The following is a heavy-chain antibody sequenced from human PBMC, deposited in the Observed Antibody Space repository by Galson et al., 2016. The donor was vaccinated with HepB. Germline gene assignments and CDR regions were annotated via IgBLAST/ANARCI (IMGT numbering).Heavy chain of an antibody. Sequence: SLRLSCAASGFTFSTYVMSWVRQAPGKGLEWVSGISGDGHSTYYADSVKGRFTISRDNSKNTLYLQMNSLRAEDTAVYYCARDHLWAFDYWGQGTLVTVSS. D-gene: IGHD7-27*01. CDR1: GFTFSTYV. CDR2: ISGDGHST. CDR3: ARDHLWAFDY. V-gene: IGHV3-23*01. J-gene: IGHJ4*02.